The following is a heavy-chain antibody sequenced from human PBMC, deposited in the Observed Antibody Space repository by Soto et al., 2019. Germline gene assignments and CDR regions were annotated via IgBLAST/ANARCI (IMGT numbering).Heavy chain of an antibody. Sequence: GGSLRLSCAASGFPFSSYGMHWVRQAPGKGLDWVAVIWYEGSNKDYADSVTGRFTISRDNSKNTLFLHMNNLRGDDTAGYYCASSSNWGQGTLVTSPQ. V-gene: IGHV3-33*04. CDR3: ASSSN. CDR1: GFPFSSYG. J-gene: IGHJ1*01. CDR2: IWYEGSNK.